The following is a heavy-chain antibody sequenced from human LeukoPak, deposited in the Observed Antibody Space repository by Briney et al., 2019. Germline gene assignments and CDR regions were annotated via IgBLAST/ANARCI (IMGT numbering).Heavy chain of an antibody. Sequence: SETLCLTCTVSGGSISSYYWSWIRQPPGKGLEWIGYIYYSGSTNYNPSLKSRVTISVDTSKNQFSLKLSSVTAADTAVYYCARGRVGATMVYYYYYMDVWGKGTTVTISS. V-gene: IGHV4-59*01. CDR2: IYYSGST. CDR3: ARGRVGATMVYYYYYMDV. CDR1: GGSISSYY. J-gene: IGHJ6*03. D-gene: IGHD1-26*01.